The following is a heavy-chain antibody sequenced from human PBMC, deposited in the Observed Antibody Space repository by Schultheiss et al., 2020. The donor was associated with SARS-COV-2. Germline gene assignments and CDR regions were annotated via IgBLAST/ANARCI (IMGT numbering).Heavy chain of an antibody. CDR2: ISSKSDYI. CDR1: GFTFSSYG. CDR3: ARDQLLWLKGNGMDV. V-gene: IGHV3-21*01. D-gene: IGHD3-10*01. Sequence: GGSLRLSCAASGFTFSSYGMHWVRQAPGKGLEWVSSISSKSDYIYYADSVKGRFTISRDNSKNTLYLQMNSLRAEDTAVYYCARDQLLWLKGNGMDVWGQGTTVTVSS. J-gene: IGHJ6*02.